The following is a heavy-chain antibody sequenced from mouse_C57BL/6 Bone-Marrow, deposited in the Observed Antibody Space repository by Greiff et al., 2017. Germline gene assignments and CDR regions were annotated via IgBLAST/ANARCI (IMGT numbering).Heavy chain of an antibody. D-gene: IGHD2-2*01. CDR2: INPNNGGT. J-gene: IGHJ4*01. CDR3: ARWLPFHAMDY. Sequence: VQLQQSGPELVKPGASVKISCKASGYTFTDYYMNWVKQSHGKSLEWLGDINPNNGGTSYTQKFKGKATLTVDKSSSTAYMELRSLTSEDSAVYYCARWLPFHAMDYWGQGTSVTVSS. V-gene: IGHV1-26*01. CDR1: GYTFTDYY.